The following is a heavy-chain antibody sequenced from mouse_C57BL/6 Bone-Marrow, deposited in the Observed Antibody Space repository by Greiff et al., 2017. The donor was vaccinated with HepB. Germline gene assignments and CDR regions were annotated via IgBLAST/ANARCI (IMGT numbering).Heavy chain of an antibody. D-gene: IGHD1-1*01. CDR3: ARLPGSSRWYFDV. CDR1: GFTFSDYG. CDR2: ISNLAYSI. J-gene: IGHJ1*03. V-gene: IGHV5-15*01. Sequence: EVKVVESGGGLVQPGGSLKLSCAASGFTFSDYGMAWVRQAPRKGPEWVAFISNLAYSIYYADTVTGRFTISRENAKNTLYLEMSSLRSEDTAMYYCARLPGSSRWYFDVWGTGTTVTVSS.